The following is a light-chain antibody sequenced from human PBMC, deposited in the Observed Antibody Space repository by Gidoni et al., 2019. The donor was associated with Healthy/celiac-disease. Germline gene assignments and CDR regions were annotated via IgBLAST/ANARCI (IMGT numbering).Light chain of an antibody. CDR1: QSVLYMSNGRHF. J-gene: IGKJ4*01. CDR3: QHYYSIPLT. V-gene: IGKV4-1*01. CDR2: WAS. Sequence: DILMTHARSSLTVSLGERATSNCKSRQSVLYMSNGRHFLAWYQQKPGHPPKLLISWASSRESGVSDRSCCSGAVTDFTLPLNTVQSEDVAVHFCQHYYSIPLTFGGGTQVEIK.